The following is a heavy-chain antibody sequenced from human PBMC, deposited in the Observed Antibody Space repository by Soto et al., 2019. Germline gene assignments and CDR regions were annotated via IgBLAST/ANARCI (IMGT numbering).Heavy chain of an antibody. CDR3: ASGKGYAEGGY. V-gene: IGHV3-48*02. Sequence: EVQLVESGGGLVQPGGSLRLSCAASGFTFSSYSMNWVRQAPGKGLEWVSYISSSSSTIYYADSVKGRFTISRDNAKNSLYLQMISLRDEDTAVYYCASGKGYAEGGYWGQGTLVTVSS. D-gene: IGHD5-12*01. CDR1: GFTFSSYS. CDR2: ISSSSSTI. J-gene: IGHJ4*02.